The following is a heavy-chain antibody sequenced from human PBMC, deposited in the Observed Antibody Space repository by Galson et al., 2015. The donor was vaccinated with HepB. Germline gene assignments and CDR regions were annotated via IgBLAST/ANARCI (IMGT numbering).Heavy chain of an antibody. D-gene: IGHD2-21*01. V-gene: IGHV3-74*01. CDR2: IYDDGSIT. CDR3: ARGDIVGYYMDV. Sequence: SLRLSCAASGFTFSRHWMHWVRQAPGKGLVWISRIYDDGSITNYADFVKGRFTISRDNAKNTLYLQVNSLRAEDTAMYYCARGDIVGYYMDVWGKGTTVTVPS. CDR1: GFTFSRHW. J-gene: IGHJ6*03.